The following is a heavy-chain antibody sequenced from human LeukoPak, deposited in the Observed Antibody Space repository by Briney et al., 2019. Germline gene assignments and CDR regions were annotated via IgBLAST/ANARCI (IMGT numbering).Heavy chain of an antibody. CDR3: ATEYSNGWYTDGQH. J-gene: IGHJ1*01. Sequence: GGSLRLSCAASGFSFSSYWMSWVRQAPGKGLEWVANIKPDGSGKYYVDSVKGRFTISRDNAKNSLYLQMNSLRAEDTAVYYCATEYSNGWYTDGQHWGQGTLVTVSS. V-gene: IGHV3-7*01. D-gene: IGHD6-19*01. CDR2: IKPDGSGK. CDR1: GFSFSSYW.